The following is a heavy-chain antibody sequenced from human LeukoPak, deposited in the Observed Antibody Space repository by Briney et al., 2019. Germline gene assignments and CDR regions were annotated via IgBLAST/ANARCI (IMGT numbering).Heavy chain of an antibody. J-gene: IGHJ4*02. D-gene: IGHD6-6*01. Sequence: GGSLRLSCTASGFTFSIYWMSWVRQAPGKGLEWVASIKEDGSEEHSVDSVRGRFPISRDNARNSVHVQMNSLRAEDTAVYFCARIRPGNYFDYWGQGALVTVSS. CDR2: IKEDGSEE. V-gene: IGHV3-7*01. CDR3: ARIRPGNYFDY. CDR1: GFTFSIYW.